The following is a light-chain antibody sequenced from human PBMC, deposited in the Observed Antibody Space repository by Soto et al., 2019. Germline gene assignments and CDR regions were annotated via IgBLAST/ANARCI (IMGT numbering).Light chain of an antibody. CDR2: AAS. V-gene: IGKV1-12*02. CDR3: QQANSFALS. CDR1: QDISSW. Sequence: DIQMTQSPSSVSASVGDRVTITCRASQDISSWLAWYQQKPGKAPNLLIFAASSLLFGVPSRFSGSGSGTDFSLTINSLEPEDFATYFCQQANSFALSFGQGTKVDIK. J-gene: IGKJ1*01.